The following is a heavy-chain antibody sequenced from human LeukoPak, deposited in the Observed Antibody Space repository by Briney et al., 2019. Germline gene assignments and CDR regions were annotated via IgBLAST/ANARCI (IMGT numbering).Heavy chain of an antibody. J-gene: IGHJ4*02. CDR1: GFTFSSYG. Sequence: GGSLRLSCAASGFTFSSYGMHWVRQAPGNGLEWVAVIWYDGSNKYYADSVKGRFTISRDNSKNTLYLQMNSLRAEDTAVYYCARGYIAAAGYFDYWGQGTLVTVSS. D-gene: IGHD6-13*01. V-gene: IGHV3-33*01. CDR2: IWYDGSNK. CDR3: ARGYIAAAGYFDY.